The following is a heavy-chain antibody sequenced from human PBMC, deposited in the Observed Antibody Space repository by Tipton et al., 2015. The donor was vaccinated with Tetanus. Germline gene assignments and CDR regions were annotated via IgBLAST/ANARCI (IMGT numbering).Heavy chain of an antibody. D-gene: IGHD3-3*01. J-gene: IGHJ4*02. V-gene: IGHV3-73*01. CDR2: VRTRTNSYAT. CDR3: TTGYDFWSGIPPY. CDR1: EFTFSGSA. Sequence: SLRLSCAASEFTFSGSAIHWVRQASGKGLEWVGRVRTRTNSYATEYAESVKGRFTIARGDSKNTAYLQMNSLQTEDAAVYYCTTGYDFWSGIPPYWGQGTLVTVSS.